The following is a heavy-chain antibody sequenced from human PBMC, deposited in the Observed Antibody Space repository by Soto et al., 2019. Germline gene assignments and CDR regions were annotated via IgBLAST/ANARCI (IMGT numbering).Heavy chain of an antibody. J-gene: IGHJ4*02. CDR3: TTERDY. V-gene: IGHV3-73*02. CDR1: GLNFSGSA. CDR2: IRSRPHNYAT. Sequence: VQLVESGGGLVQIGGSLKLSCATSGLNFSGSAMHWARQASGKGLEWVDRIRSRPHNYATTYAASVEGRFTISRDDSKNTVYLQMNGLKTDDTAMYYCTTERDYWGRGTLVTVSS.